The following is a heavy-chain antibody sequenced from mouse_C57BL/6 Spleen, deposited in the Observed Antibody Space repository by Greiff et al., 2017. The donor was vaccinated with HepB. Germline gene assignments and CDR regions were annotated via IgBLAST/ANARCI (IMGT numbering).Heavy chain of an antibody. J-gene: IGHJ3*01. D-gene: IGHD2-10*02. CDR3: ARSYGNYVAWFAY. V-gene: IGHV1-82*01. CDR1: GYAFSSSW. Sequence: LVKPGASVKISCKASGYAFSSSWMNWVKQRPGKGLEWIGRIYPGDGDTNYNGKFKGKATLTADKSSSTAYMQLSSLTSEDSAVYFCARSYGNYVAWFAYWGQGTLVTVSA. CDR2: IYPGDGDT.